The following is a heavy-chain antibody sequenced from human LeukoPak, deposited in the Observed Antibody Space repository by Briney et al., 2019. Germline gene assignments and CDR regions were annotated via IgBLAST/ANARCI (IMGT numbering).Heavy chain of an antibody. Sequence: RGSLRLSCAASGFTFSSYSMNWVRQAPGKGLEWVSSISSSSSYIYYADSVKGRFTISRDNAKNSLYLQMNSLRAEDTAVYYCARDDSGAFDIWGQGTMVTVSS. CDR2: ISSSSSYI. J-gene: IGHJ3*02. V-gene: IGHV3-21*01. D-gene: IGHD1-26*01. CDR1: GFTFSSYS. CDR3: ARDDSGAFDI.